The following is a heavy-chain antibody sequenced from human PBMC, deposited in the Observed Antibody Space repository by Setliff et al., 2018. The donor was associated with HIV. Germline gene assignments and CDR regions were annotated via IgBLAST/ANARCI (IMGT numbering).Heavy chain of an antibody. CDR1: GFTFSSYG. CDR3: ARPNYYDSSGSFDY. CDR2: IHYDVSSK. D-gene: IGHD3-22*01. J-gene: IGHJ4*02. Sequence: HPGGSLRLSCAAFGFTFSSYGMHWVRQAPGKGLEWVAFIHYDVSSKYYGDSVKGRFTISGDNSRNTLYLQMNSLRAEDTAVYYCARPNYYDSSGSFDYWGQGTLVTVSS. V-gene: IGHV3-30*02.